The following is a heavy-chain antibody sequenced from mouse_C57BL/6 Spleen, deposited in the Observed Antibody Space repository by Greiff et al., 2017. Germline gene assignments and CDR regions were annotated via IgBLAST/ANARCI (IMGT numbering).Heavy chain of an antibody. Sequence: VQLKESGPVLVKPGPSVKISCKASGFTFTDYYMHWVKQSHGKSLEWIGLVYPYNGGTSYNQKFKGKATLTVDPSSTTAYMELNSLMSEDSAVYYCARWGYGYDDAMDYGGQGTSVTVSS. D-gene: IGHD2-2*01. V-gene: IGHV1-36*01. CDR2: VYPYNGGT. CDR3: ARWGYGYDDAMDY. J-gene: IGHJ4*01. CDR1: GFTFTDYY.